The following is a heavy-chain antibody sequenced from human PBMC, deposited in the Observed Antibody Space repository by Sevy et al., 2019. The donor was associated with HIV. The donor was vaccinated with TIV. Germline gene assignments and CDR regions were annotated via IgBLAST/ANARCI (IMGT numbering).Heavy chain of an antibody. Sequence: GGSLRLSCAASGFTLSDYYMSWIRQAPGKGLQWISYISGSGDTIYYADSVKGRFTISRDNTKNSLYLQMNNLRAEDTAIYYCARDHVNDGDLGDYYYFAMDVWGRGTTVTVSS. CDR2: ISGSGDTI. V-gene: IGHV3-11*01. CDR3: ARDHVNDGDLGDYYYFAMDV. CDR1: GFTLSDYY. D-gene: IGHD4-17*01. J-gene: IGHJ6*02.